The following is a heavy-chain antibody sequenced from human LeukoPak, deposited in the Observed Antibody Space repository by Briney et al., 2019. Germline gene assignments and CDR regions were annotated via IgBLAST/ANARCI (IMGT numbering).Heavy chain of an antibody. Sequence: PGGSLRLSCAASGFSFSSHRMTWVRQAPGKGLERVGKIKQDGSEKHYVDSVKGRFTNSRDNAKNSLYLQMNSLRAEDTAVYYCAREQPDYNSYLTADYWGQGTLVTVSS. CDR1: GFSFSSHR. J-gene: IGHJ4*02. CDR3: AREQPDYNSYLTADY. CDR2: IKQDGSEK. D-gene: IGHD4-11*01. V-gene: IGHV3-7*01.